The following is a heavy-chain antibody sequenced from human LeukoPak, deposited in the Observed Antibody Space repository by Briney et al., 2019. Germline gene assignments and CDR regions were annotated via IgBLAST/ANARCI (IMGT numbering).Heavy chain of an antibody. J-gene: IGHJ6*02. CDR3: ARNNGMDV. CDR2: VNRDGSET. V-gene: IGHV3-7*03. CDR1: GFALSSHW. Sequence: GGSLRLSCAASGFALSSHWMTWGRQVPGRGPEWVANVNRDGSETYYLDSVKGRFTISKDNAKNSLYLQMNSLRAEDTALYHCARNNGMDVWGQGTTVIVSS.